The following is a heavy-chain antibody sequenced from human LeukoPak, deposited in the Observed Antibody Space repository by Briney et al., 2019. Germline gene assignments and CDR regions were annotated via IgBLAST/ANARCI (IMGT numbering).Heavy chain of an antibody. D-gene: IGHD3-22*01. J-gene: IGHJ4*02. Sequence: GGSLRLSCAASGFTVSNNYMSWVRQAPGKGLEWVSIIYSGGSTYYADSVKGRFTISRDNSKNTLYLQMNSLRAEDTAVYYCARAWDYYDSSGFTTYFDYWGQGTLVTVSS. V-gene: IGHV3-53*01. CDR3: ARAWDYYDSSGFTTYFDY. CDR1: GFTVSNNY. CDR2: IYSGGST.